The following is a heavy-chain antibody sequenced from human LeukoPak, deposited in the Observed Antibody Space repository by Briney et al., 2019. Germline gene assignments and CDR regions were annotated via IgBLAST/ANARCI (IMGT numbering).Heavy chain of an antibody. J-gene: IGHJ4*02. CDR2: IYSGGST. CDR1: GFTVSSNY. Sequence: VGSLRLSCVASGFTVSSNYMSWVCQAPGKGLEWVSVIYSGGSTYYADSVKGRFTISRDNSKNTLNLQMNSLRAEDAAVYYCARGYSSDNWGQGTLVTVSS. V-gene: IGHV3-66*01. D-gene: IGHD2-21*01. CDR3: ARGYSSDN.